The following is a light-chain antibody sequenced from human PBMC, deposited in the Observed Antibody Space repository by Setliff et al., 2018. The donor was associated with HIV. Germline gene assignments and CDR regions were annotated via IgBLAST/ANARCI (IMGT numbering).Light chain of an antibody. CDR1: SSDVGTYNL. J-gene: IGLJ1*01. Sequence: QSVLTQPASVSGSPGQSITISCTGNSSDVGTYNLVSWYQQYPGKVPKLVIFEVSKRPSGVSHRFSGSKSGNTASLTMSGLQAEDEADYYCCSYAGSSSYVFGTGTKVTVL. V-gene: IGLV2-23*02. CDR3: CSYAGSSSYV. CDR2: EVS.